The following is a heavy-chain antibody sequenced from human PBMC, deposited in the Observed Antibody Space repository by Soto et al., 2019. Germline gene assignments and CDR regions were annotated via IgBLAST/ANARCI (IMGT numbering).Heavy chain of an antibody. Sequence: GGSLRLSCAASGFTFSSYGMHWVRQAPGKGLEWVAVISYDGSNKYYADSVKGRFTISRDNSKNTLYLQMSSLRAEDTAVYYCAKGYRFGYDFLFPDLWGQGTLVTVSS. CDR3: AKGYRFGYDFLFPDL. CDR2: ISYDGSNK. V-gene: IGHV3-30*18. CDR1: GFTFSSYG. D-gene: IGHD3-3*01. J-gene: IGHJ4*02.